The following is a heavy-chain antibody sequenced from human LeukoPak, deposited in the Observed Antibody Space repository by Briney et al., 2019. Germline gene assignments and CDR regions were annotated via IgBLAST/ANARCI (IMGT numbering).Heavy chain of an antibody. D-gene: IGHD6-6*01. Sequence: SETLSLTCSVSGGSVSNYYWSWFRQPPGKGLEWIGYVYSTGSTNYNPPLKSRVTMFEDKSKNQFSLRLYSVTVADTAVYYCARHFAYSSSSYFDYWGQGSLVTVSS. V-gene: IGHV4-59*08. J-gene: IGHJ4*02. CDR1: GGSVSNYY. CDR2: VYSTGST. CDR3: ARHFAYSSSSYFDY.